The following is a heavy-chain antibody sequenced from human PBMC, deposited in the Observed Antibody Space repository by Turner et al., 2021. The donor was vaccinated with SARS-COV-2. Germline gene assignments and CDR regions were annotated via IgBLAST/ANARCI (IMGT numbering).Heavy chain of an antibody. CDR2: IYYSGST. V-gene: IGHV4-59*08. J-gene: IGHJ4*02. CDR1: GCPISSYY. CDR3: ARQDTYGRDSYGYGFYFDY. Sequence: QVQLQESGPGLVKPSETLSLTCTVSGCPISSYYLSWIRQPPGKGLEWIGYIYYSGSTNYNPSLKSRVTISVDTSKNQFSLKLSSVTAADTAVYYCARQDTYGRDSYGYGFYFDYWGQGTLVTVSS. D-gene: IGHD5-18*01.